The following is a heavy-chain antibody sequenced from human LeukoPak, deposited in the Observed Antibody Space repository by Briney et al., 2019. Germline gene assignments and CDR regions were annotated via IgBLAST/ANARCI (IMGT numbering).Heavy chain of an antibody. CDR2: ISGNGGST. D-gene: IGHD2-21*02. V-gene: IGHV3-64D*06. J-gene: IGHJ4*02. CDR3: VKGIVVVTARAFDC. Sequence: GGSLRLSRSASGFTFSSYAMHWVRQAPGKGLEYVSAISGNGGSTYYADSVKGRFTISRDNSKNTLYLQMSSLRPEDTAVYYCVKGIVVVTARAFDCWGQGTLVTVSS. CDR1: GFTFSSYA.